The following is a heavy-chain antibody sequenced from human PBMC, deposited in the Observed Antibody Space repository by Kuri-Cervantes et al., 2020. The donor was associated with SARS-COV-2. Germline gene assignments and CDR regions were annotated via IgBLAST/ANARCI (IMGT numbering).Heavy chain of an antibody. CDR1: GGSISSDY. Sequence: LRLSCTVSGGSISSDYWSWTRQPPGKGLEWIGFINYSGNSNYNPSLKSRVSISVDTSKNQFSLRLSSVTAADTAVYYCARLGSGWPGIDFWGQGTLVTVSS. V-gene: IGHV4-59*12. CDR2: INYSGNS. J-gene: IGHJ4*02. D-gene: IGHD6-19*01. CDR3: ARLGSGWPGIDF.